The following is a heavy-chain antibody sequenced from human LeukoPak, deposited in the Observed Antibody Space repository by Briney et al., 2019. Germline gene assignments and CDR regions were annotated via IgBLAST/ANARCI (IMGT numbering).Heavy chain of an antibody. Sequence: PGGSLRLSCAASGFTFDDYGMSWVRQAPGKGLEWVSGINWNGGSTGYADSVKGRFTISRDNAKKSLYLQMNSLRAEDTALYYCARARRAPMVRGVINWFDPWGQGTLVTVSS. CDR3: ARARRAPMVRGVINWFDP. CDR2: INWNGGST. J-gene: IGHJ5*02. D-gene: IGHD3-10*01. V-gene: IGHV3-20*04. CDR1: GFTFDDYG.